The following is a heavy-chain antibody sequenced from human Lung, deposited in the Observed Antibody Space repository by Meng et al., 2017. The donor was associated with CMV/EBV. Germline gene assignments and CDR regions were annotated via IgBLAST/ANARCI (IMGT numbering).Heavy chain of an antibody. Sequence: SLGSISRVSYSWGWLRQPPGKGLEWIGSIHYTGSTNYNPSLKTRVSISEDTSKNEFSLTLTSVTAADTAVYYCARTQWHVGYFDNWGQGTLVTVSS. D-gene: IGHD6-19*01. J-gene: IGHJ4*02. V-gene: IGHV4-39*07. CDR3: ARTQWHVGYFDN. CDR1: LGSISRVSYS. CDR2: IHYTGST.